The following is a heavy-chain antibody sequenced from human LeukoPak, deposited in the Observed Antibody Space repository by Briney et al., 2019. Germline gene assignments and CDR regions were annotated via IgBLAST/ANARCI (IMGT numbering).Heavy chain of an antibody. D-gene: IGHD4-17*01. CDR1: GGSFSGYY. CDR2: IYYSGST. J-gene: IGHJ6*03. V-gene: IGHV4-34*01. CDR3: ATGPSDYGALPSDYYYMDV. Sequence: SETLSLTCAVYGGSFSGYYWSWIRQPPGKGLEWIGSIYYSGSTYYNPSLKSRVTISVDTSKNQFSLKLSSVTAADTAVYYCATGPSDYGALPSDYYYMDVWGKGTTVTVSS.